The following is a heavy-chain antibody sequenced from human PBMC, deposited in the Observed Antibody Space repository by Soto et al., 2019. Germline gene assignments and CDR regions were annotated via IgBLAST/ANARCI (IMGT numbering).Heavy chain of an antibody. Sequence: GGSLRLSCAASGFTFDDYAMHWVRQAPGKGLEWVSGISWNSGSIGYADSVKGRFTISRDNAKNSLYLQMNSLRAEDTALYYCAKGLQGGKWGMDVWGQGTTVTVSS. D-gene: IGHD4-4*01. J-gene: IGHJ6*02. CDR1: GFTFDDYA. CDR2: ISWNSGSI. V-gene: IGHV3-9*01. CDR3: AKGLQGGKWGMDV.